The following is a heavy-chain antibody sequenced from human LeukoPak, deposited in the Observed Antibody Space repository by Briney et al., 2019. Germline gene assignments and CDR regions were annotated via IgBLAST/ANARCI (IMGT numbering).Heavy chain of an antibody. D-gene: IGHD6-13*01. CDR1: GFPFSSHR. J-gene: IGHJ4*02. CDR2: IKQDGSER. CDR3: ARAGIY. V-gene: IGHV3-7*01. Sequence: GESLRHSCSASGFPFSSHRMSWVRQAPGKGLERVANIKQDGSERYYVDSVKGRFTISRDNEKNSLYLQMNSLRAEDKSLYYCARAGIYWGQGTLVTVSS.